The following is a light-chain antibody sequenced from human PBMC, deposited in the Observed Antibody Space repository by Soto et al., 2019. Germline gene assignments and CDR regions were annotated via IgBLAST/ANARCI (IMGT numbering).Light chain of an antibody. V-gene: IGLV1-51*02. CDR2: ENN. CDR1: SSNIGNNY. CDR3: GTWDSSLSAGV. Sequence: QSVLTQPRSVSAAPGQKVTISCSGSSSNIGNNYVSWYQQLPGTAPKLLIYENNKRPSGIPDRFSGSKSGTSATLGITGLQTGDEADYYCGTWDSSLSAGVFGTGTKVTVL. J-gene: IGLJ1*01.